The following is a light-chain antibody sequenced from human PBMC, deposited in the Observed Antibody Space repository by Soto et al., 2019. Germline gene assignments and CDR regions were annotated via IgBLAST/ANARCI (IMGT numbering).Light chain of an antibody. CDR2: AAS. CDR1: QGISSY. CDR3: QQYYSYPRDGT. V-gene: IGKV1-8*01. Sequence: AIRMTQSPSSLSASTGDRVTITCRASQGISSYLAWYQQKPGKAPKLLIYAASTLQSGVPSRFSGSGSGTDFTLTISCLQSEDFATYYCQQYYSYPRDGTFGQGTKVEIK. J-gene: IGKJ1*01.